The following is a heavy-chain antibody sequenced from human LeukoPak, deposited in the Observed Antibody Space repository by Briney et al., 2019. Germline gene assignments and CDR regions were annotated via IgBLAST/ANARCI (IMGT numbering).Heavy chain of an antibody. J-gene: IGHJ5*02. CDR1: GVTFSNSG. CDR2: IIPVLEEA. CDR3: ARDQLELGTHWFDP. V-gene: IGHV1-69*04. D-gene: IGHD1-1*01. Sequence: ASVKVSCKASGVTFSNSGITWVRQAPGQGLEWMGRIIPVLEEAQYAQNFQGKVTITADKSTSTAYMELHSLTSGDTAVYYCARDQLELGTHWFDPWGQGTLVTVSS.